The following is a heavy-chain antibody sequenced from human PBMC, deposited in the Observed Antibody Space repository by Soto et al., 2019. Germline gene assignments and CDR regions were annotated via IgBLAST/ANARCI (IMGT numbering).Heavy chain of an antibody. CDR1: GFTFSSYE. D-gene: IGHD2-15*01. J-gene: IGHJ3*02. V-gene: IGHV3-48*03. Sequence: GGSLRLSCATSGFTFSSYEMNWVRQAQGKGLEWVSYISSSDSTIYYAYSVKGRFTISGDNAKNSLYLQMNSLRAEDTAVYCYARQTRSEGFDIWGQGTMVTVSS. CDR3: ARQTRSEGFDI. CDR2: ISSSDSTI.